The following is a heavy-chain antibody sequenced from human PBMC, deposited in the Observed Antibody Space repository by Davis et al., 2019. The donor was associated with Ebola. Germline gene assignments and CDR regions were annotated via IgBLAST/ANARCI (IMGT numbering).Heavy chain of an antibody. Sequence: GESLKISCAASGFTFSSYGMHWVRQAPGKGLYWVALISHAGSNNYTADSVKGRFTISRDNSKNTLFLQMNSLRAEDTAVYYCAKEEEAYYDILTGYLNYWGQGTLVTVSS. CDR3: AKEEEAYYDILTGYLNY. CDR2: ISHAGSNN. CDR1: GFTFSSYG. V-gene: IGHV3-30*18. D-gene: IGHD3-9*01. J-gene: IGHJ4*02.